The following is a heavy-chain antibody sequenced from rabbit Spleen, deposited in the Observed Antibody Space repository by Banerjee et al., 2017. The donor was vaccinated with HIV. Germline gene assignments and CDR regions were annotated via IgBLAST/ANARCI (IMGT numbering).Heavy chain of an antibody. D-gene: IGHD8-1*01. Sequence: QEQLEESGGGLVKPEGSLTLTCKASGFSLSGSYWICWVRQAPGKGPEWIGCINTGSSDSTYYASWAKGRFTISKTSSTTVTLQMTSLTAADTATYFCARDTGSSFSSYGMDLWGPGTLVTVS. J-gene: IGHJ6*01. CDR3: ARDTGSSFSSYGMDL. V-gene: IGHV1S45*01. CDR2: INTGSSDST. CDR1: GFSLSGSYW.